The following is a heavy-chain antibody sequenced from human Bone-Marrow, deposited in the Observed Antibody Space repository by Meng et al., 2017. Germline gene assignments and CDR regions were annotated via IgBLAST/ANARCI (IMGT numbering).Heavy chain of an antibody. CDR1: GYTFTGYY. CDR3: ARDGPPSYYYDSSGIDY. V-gene: IGHV1-2*06. D-gene: IGHD3-22*01. J-gene: IGHJ4*02. CDR2: INPNSGGT. Sequence: VSVNVSCKASGYTFTGYYMHWVRQAPGQGLEWMGRINPNSGGTNYAQKFQGRVTMTRDTSISTAYMELSRLRSDDTAVYYCARDGPPSYYYDSSGIDYWGQGTLVTVSS.